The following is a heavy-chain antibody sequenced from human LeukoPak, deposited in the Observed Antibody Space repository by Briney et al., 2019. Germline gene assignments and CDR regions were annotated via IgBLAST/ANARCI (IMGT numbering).Heavy chain of an antibody. J-gene: IGHJ4*02. CDR2: IKQDGSEK. D-gene: IGHD3-3*01. CDR3: ARDPAQKSGYYPA. Sequence: GGSLRLSCAASGFTFSSYWMSWVRQAPGKGLEWVANIKQDGSEKYYVDSVKGRFTISRDNAKNSLYLQMNSLRAEDTAVYYCARDPAQKSGYYPAWGQGTLVTVSS. V-gene: IGHV3-7*01. CDR1: GFTFSSYW.